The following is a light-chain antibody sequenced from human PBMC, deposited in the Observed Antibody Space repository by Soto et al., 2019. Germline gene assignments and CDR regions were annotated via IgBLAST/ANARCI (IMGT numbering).Light chain of an antibody. Sequence: HSVLTQPASVSESPGQSITISCTGTSSDVGASDYVSWYQQHPGKAPQLIIYEITNRPSGVSNRFSGSKSGNTASLTISGLQAEDESDYYCSSYTTSHTLVFGGGTQLTVL. CDR2: EIT. J-gene: IGLJ2*01. CDR1: SSDVGASDY. CDR3: SSYTTSHTLV. V-gene: IGLV2-14*01.